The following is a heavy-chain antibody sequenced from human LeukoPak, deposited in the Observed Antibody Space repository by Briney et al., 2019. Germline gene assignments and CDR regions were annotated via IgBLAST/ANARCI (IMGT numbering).Heavy chain of an antibody. CDR2: ISAYNGNT. CDR1: GYTFTSYG. CDR3: ARLKGPRAPSLAVHYYMDV. J-gene: IGHJ6*03. Sequence: ASVKVSCKASGYTFTSYGISWVRQAPGQGLEWMGWISAYNGNTNYAQKLQGRVTMTTDTSTSTAYMELRSLRSDDTAVYYCARLKGPRAPSLAVHYYMDVWGKGTTVTVSS. V-gene: IGHV1-18*01.